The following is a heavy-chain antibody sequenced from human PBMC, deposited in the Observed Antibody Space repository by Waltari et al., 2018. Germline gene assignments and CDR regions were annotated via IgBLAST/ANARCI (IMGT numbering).Heavy chain of an antibody. J-gene: IGHJ6*02. CDR3: ARGGYSYGYDYYVMDV. CDR1: GFTFSSYA. Sequence: EVQLLESGGGLVQPGGSLRLSCAASGFTFSSYAMSWVRQAPGKGLEWVSAISGSGGSTYCAYSVKGRFTISRDNAKNTLYLQMNSLRAEDTAVYYCARGGYSYGYDYYVMDVWGQGTTVTVSS. CDR2: ISGSGGST. V-gene: IGHV3-23*01. D-gene: IGHD5-18*01.